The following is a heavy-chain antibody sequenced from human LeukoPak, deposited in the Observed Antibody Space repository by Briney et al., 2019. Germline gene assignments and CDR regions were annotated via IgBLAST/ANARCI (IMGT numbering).Heavy chain of an antibody. D-gene: IGHD2-8*01. CDR1: GFSISSYW. CDR3: LSWCVDNP. CDR2: VDPDGSGK. V-gene: IGHV3-7*01. Sequence: GRSQRLSCAASGFSISSYWMNSVRHAARRVLEWDGNVDPDGSGKYYIDTEKVRFTVSRYNAKISLYLHITSLRAEDTATYYSLSWCVDNPWGQGALVTVSS. J-gene: IGHJ5*02.